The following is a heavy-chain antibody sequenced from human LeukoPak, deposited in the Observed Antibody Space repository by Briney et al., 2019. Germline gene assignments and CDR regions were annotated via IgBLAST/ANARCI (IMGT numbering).Heavy chain of an antibody. Sequence: ASVKVSCKASGYTFTGYYMHWVRQAPGQGLEWMGWINTNTGNPTYAQGFTGRFVLSLDTSVSTAYLQISSLKAEDTAVYYCARDTPGGIVVVVAATQRWSWFDPWGQGTLVTVSS. CDR3: ARDTPGGIVVVVAATQRWSWFDP. CDR1: GYTFTGYY. V-gene: IGHV7-4-1*02. J-gene: IGHJ5*02. CDR2: INTNTGNP. D-gene: IGHD2-15*01.